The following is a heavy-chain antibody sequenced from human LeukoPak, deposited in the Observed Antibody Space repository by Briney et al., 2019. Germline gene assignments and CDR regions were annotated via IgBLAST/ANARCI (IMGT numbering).Heavy chain of an antibody. CDR2: IKQDGSEK. D-gene: IGHD3-10*01. V-gene: IGHV3-7*01. Sequence: SGGSLRLSCAASGFTFSRYWMHWVRQAPGKGLEWVANIKQDGSEKYYVDSVKGRFTTSRDNAKNSLYLQMNSLRAEDTAVYYCARDLADVLVSWGQGTLVTVSS. J-gene: IGHJ5*02. CDR1: GFTFSRYW. CDR3: ARDLADVLVS.